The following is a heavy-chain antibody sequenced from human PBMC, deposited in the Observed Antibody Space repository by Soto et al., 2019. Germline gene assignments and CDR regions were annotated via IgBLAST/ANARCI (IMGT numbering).Heavy chain of an antibody. Sequence: ASLKVSCKAAGYTFTGYYIHWVRQAPGQGLEWMGWIKANSGDTKYAQKFQGTVTITSDTSISTTYMELSRLRSDDTAMYCCARFGYYGDYVYFHYWGQGTMGTV. V-gene: IGHV1-2*02. J-gene: IGHJ4*02. CDR1: GYTFTGYY. CDR3: ARFGYYGDYVYFHY. D-gene: IGHD4-17*01. CDR2: IKANSGDT.